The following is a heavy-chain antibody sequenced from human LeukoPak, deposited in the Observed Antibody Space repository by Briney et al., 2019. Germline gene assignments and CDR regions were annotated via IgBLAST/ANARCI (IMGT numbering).Heavy chain of an antibody. CDR3: ARAGPSNGAGYYDSSGYYSYYFDY. CDR1: GFTFSSYS. J-gene: IGHJ4*02. D-gene: IGHD3-22*01. CDR2: ISSSSSTI. V-gene: IGHV3-48*01. Sequence: GGSLRLSCAASGFTFSSYSMNWVRQAPGKGLEWVSYISSSSSTIYYADSVKGRFTISRDNAKNSLYLQMNSLRAEDTAVYYCARAGPSNGAGYYDSSGYYSYYFDYWGQGTLVTVSS.